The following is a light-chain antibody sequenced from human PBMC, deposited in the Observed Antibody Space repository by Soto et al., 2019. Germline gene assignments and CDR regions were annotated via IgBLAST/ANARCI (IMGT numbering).Light chain of an antibody. CDR3: QQYKSWPPLT. Sequence: DIVMTQSPDILSVSLGERATLSCLASQSISDNFAWYQQRSGQAPRLLIYGASTRATGVPARFSGSGSGTEFTLTISSLQSDDFAIYYCQQYKSWPPLTFGGGTKVE. V-gene: IGKV3-15*01. CDR2: GAS. CDR1: QSISDN. J-gene: IGKJ4*01.